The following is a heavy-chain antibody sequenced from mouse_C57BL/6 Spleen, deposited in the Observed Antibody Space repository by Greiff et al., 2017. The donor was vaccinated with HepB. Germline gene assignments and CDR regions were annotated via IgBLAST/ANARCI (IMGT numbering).Heavy chain of an antibody. CDR3: ARHEDGYDGGFAY. V-gene: IGHV7-3*01. CDR2: IRNKANGYTT. D-gene: IGHD2-2*01. CDR1: GFTFTDYY. J-gene: IGHJ3*01. Sequence: DVQLVESGGGLVQPGGSLSLSCAASGFTFTDYYMSWVRQPPGKALEWLGFIRNKANGYTTEYSASVKGRFTISRDNSKSIFYLQMNALRAEDSATYYCARHEDGYDGGFAYWGQGTLVTVSA.